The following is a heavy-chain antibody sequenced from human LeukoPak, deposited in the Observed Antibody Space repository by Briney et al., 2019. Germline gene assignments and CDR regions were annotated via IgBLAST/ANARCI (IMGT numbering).Heavy chain of an antibody. V-gene: IGHV4-30-4*08. D-gene: IGHD1-1*01. J-gene: IGHJ3*02. CDR3: ARGWTTGTTPFDAFDI. CDR1: GGSISSGDYY. CDR2: IYYSGST. Sequence: SQTLSLTCTVSGGSISSGDYYWSWIRQPPGKGLEWIGYIYYSGSTYYNPSLKSRVTISVDTSKNQFSLKLSSVTAADTAVYYRARGWTTGTTPFDAFDIWGQGTMVTVSS.